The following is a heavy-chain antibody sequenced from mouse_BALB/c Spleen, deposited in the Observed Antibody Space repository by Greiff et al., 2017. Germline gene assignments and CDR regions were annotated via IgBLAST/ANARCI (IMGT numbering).Heavy chain of an antibody. CDR2: ISYDGSN. V-gene: IGHV3-6*02. Sequence: EVQLQESGPGLVKPSQSLSLTCSVTGYSITSGYYWNWIRQFPGNKLEWMGYISYDGSNNYNPSLKNRISITRDTSKNQFFLKLNSVTTEDTATYYCARVPLYYDYDGYYFDYWGQGTTLTVSS. D-gene: IGHD2-4*01. CDR3: ARVPLYYDYDGYYFDY. CDR1: GYSITSGYY. J-gene: IGHJ2*01.